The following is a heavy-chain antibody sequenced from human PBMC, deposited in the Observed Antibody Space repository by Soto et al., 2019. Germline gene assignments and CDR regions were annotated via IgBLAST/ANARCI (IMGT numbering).Heavy chain of an antibody. CDR3: ANADKQTCSGSLCYDFDS. V-gene: IGHV3-23*01. CDR2: ISGVTYTT. D-gene: IGHD2-15*01. J-gene: IGHJ4*02. Sequence: EVQLLESGGGLVQPGGSLRLACAAAGFTFDNFAMSWIRQTPGKGLEWVATISGVTYTTYYAESVRGRFTIARDTSKNTLYLQMNSLRAEGTAVYYCANADKQTCSGSLCYDFDSWGQGALVAVSS. CDR1: GFTFDNFA.